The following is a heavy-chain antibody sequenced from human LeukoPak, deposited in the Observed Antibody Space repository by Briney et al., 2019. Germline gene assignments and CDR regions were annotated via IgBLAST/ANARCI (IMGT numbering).Heavy chain of an antibody. CDR3: AAAPDCTNGVCTPRWFDP. CDR2: IVVGSGNT. D-gene: IGHD2-8*01. Sequence: SVNVSCKPSGFTFTSSAMQWVRQARGQRVEGIGWIVVGSGNTNYAQKFQERVTITRDMSTSTAYMELSSLRSEDTSMYYRAAAPDCTNGVCTPRWFDPWGQGTLVTVSS. J-gene: IGHJ5*02. V-gene: IGHV1-58*02. CDR1: GFTFTSSA.